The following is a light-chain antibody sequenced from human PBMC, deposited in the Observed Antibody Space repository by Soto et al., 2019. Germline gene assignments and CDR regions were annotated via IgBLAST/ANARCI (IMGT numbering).Light chain of an antibody. CDR1: QSFNSNY. V-gene: IGKV3-20*01. Sequence: EIVLTQSPGTLSLATGERATLSCRASQSFNSNYLAWYQQKPGQAPRLLIYGASSRATGIPDRFSGSGSGTDFTLTINRLEPEDFAVYYCQQYGSSPGTFGQGTKVEIK. J-gene: IGKJ1*01. CDR2: GAS. CDR3: QQYGSSPGT.